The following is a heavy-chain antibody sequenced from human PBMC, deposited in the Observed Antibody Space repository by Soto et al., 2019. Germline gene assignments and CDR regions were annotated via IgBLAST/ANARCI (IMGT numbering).Heavy chain of an antibody. D-gene: IGHD2-15*01. V-gene: IGHV5-51*01. CDR1: GYSFTSYW. CDR3: ARQDCSGDRCENWFDP. Sequence: PGESLKISCKGSGYSFTSYWIGWVRQMPGKGLEWMGIIYPGDSDTRYSPSFQGQVTISADKSISTAYLQWSSLKASDTAMYYCARQDCSGDRCENWFDPWGQGTLVTVSS. J-gene: IGHJ5*02. CDR2: IYPGDSDT.